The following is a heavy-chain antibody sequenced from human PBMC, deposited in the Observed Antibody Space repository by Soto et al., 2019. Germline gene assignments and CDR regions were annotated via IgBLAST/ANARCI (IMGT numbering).Heavy chain of an antibody. CDR1: GYTFTSYG. V-gene: IGHV1-18*01. CDR3: ARGSYIVVVPWLDNWFDP. CDR2: ISAYNGNT. J-gene: IGHJ5*02. D-gene: IGHD2-2*01. Sequence: QVQLVQSGAEVKKPGASVKVSCKASGYTFTSYGISWVRQAPGQGLEWMGWISAYNGNTNYAQKLQGRVTMTTDTSTSTAYMELRSLRSEDTAVYYCARGSYIVVVPWLDNWFDPWGQGTLVTVSS.